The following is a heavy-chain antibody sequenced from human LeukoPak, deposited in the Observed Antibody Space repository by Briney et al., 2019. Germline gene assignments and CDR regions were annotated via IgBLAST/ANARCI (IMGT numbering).Heavy chain of an antibody. CDR3: ARRYCTSTSCYGNTFYFDY. J-gene: IGHJ4*02. CDR1: GFTFSSYA. Sequence: SGGSPRLSCAASGFTFSSYATHWVRQAPGKGLEYVSAITSDGARTYYANSVKGRFTISRDNSKNTLYLQMGGLRAEDMAVYYCARRYCTSTSCYGNTFYFDYWGQGTLVTVSS. CDR2: ITSDGART. V-gene: IGHV3-64*01. D-gene: IGHD2-2*01.